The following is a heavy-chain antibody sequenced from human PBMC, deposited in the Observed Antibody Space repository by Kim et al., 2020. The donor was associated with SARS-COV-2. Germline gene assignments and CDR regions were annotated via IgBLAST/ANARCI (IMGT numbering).Heavy chain of an antibody. CDR3: ASPTVRGGRYFDL. V-gene: IGHV3-74*01. Sequence: GGSLRLSCAASGFTFSSYWMHWVRQAPGKGLVWVSRINSDGSSTSYADSVKGRFTISRDNAKNTLYLQMNSLRAEDTAVYYCASPTVRGGRYFDLWGRGTLVTVSS. CDR2: INSDGSST. D-gene: IGHD3-10*01. J-gene: IGHJ2*01. CDR1: GFTFSSYW.